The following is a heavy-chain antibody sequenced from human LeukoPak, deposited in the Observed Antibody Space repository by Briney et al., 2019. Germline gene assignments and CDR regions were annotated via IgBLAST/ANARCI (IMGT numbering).Heavy chain of an antibody. CDR3: AKDRTYSGYDGTLFDY. CDR1: GFTFSSYA. CDR2: IDYSGGAA. Sequence: GGSLRLSCSASGFTFSSYAMGWVRQAPGKGLEWVSSIDYSGGAAYSADSVKGRFTISRDNSKNSLYLQMNSLRTEDTALYYCAKDRTYSGYDGTLFDYWGQGTLVTVSS. V-gene: IGHV3-23*01. D-gene: IGHD5-12*01. J-gene: IGHJ4*02.